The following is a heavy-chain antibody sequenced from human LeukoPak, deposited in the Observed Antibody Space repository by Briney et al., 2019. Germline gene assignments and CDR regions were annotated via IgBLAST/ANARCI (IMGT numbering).Heavy chain of an antibody. J-gene: IGHJ4*02. D-gene: IGHD6-13*01. V-gene: IGHV1-69*05. Sequence: SGKVSCKASGGTFSSYAISWVRRAPGQGREWREGMIPIFGTANYAQKFQGRVTITTDESTSTAYMELSRLRSEDTAVYYCAREGVAAAGRFFYYWGQGTLVPVSS. CDR1: GGTFSSYA. CDR2: MIPIFGTA. CDR3: AREGVAAAGRFFYY.